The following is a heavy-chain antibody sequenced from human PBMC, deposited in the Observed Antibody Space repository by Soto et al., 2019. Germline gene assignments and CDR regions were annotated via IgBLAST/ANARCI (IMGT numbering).Heavy chain of an antibody. D-gene: IGHD6-19*01. CDR3: ARPRDYSSCWFPLGMDV. CDR1: GYTFTGYY. V-gene: IGHV1-2*02. J-gene: IGHJ6*02. Sequence: ASVKVSCKASGYTFTGYYMHWVRQAPGQGIEWMGWINPNSGGTNYAQKFEGRVTMTRETSISTAYMQLCRLRSEETAVYYCARPRDYSSCWFPLGMDVWGQGTTVTVSS. CDR2: INPNSGGT.